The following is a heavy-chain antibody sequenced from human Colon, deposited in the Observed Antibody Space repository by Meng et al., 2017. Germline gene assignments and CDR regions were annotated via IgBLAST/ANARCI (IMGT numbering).Heavy chain of an antibody. J-gene: IGHJ4*02. CDR3: ATTAGTWHPFSY. CDR1: GGSISSSY. V-gene: IGHV4-59*01. D-gene: IGHD1-1*01. CDR2: INYSGNT. Sequence: VQLQASGPGLVKPAETLSLTCTVSGGSISSSYWSWIRQPPGKRPEWIGYINYSGNTNYNPSLKTRVTMSVDTSKNQISLRLSSVTAADTAVYYCATTAGTWHPFSYWGQGTLVTVSS.